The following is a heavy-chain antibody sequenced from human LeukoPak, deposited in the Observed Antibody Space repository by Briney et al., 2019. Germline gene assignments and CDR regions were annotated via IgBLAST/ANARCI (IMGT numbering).Heavy chain of an antibody. CDR2: IYSGGST. CDR3: AKELRITAAGPLDS. CDR1: GFTVSSNY. Sequence: GSLRLSCAASGFTVSSNYMSWVRQAPGKGLEWVSVIYSGGSTYYADSVKGRFTISRNNSKNTLYLQMNSLRAEDTAIYYCAKELRITAAGPLDSWGQGTLVTVST. J-gene: IGHJ4*02. D-gene: IGHD6-13*01. V-gene: IGHV3-53*01.